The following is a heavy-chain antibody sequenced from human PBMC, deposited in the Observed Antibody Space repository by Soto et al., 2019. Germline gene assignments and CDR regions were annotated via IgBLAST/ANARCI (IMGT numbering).Heavy chain of an antibody. Sequence: ASVKVSCKTSGYIFTSYGISWVRQAPGQGLEWMGWISVYHEYTHLAQKFQGRVTMTTDTSTTTAYMELRSLTSDDTAVYYCARNWSASGMDVWGQGTTVTVSS. CDR3: ARNWSASGMDV. V-gene: IGHV1-18*04. CDR2: ISVYHEYT. J-gene: IGHJ6*02. D-gene: IGHD1-1*01. CDR1: GYIFTSYG.